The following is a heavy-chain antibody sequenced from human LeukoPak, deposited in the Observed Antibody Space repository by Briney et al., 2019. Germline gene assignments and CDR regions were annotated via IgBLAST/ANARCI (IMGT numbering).Heavy chain of an antibody. CDR3: ARDREGLWRELPYYFDY. CDR2: IRYDGSNK. V-gene: IGHV3-30*02. CDR1: GFTFSSYG. J-gene: IGHJ4*02. D-gene: IGHD1-26*01. Sequence: GGSLRLSCAASGFTFSSYGMHWVRQAPGKGLEWVAFIRYDGSNKYYADSVKGRFTISRDNSKNTLYLQMNSLRAEDTAVYYCARDREGLWRELPYYFDYWGQGTLVTVSS.